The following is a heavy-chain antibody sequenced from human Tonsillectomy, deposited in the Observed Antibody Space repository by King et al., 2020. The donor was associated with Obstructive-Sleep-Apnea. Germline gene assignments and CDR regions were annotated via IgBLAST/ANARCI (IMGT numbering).Heavy chain of an antibody. V-gene: IGHV3-30*03. J-gene: IGHJ3*02. Sequence: VQLVESGGGVVQPGRSLRLSCAASGFSFSAYGMYWVRQAPGKGLEWVAATSYDGNIKHYGDSLKGRFTISRDNSNKTLYLQLTSLRDEETAVYYCARETYGTRYAFDMWGQGTMVTVSS. CDR2: TSYDGNIK. D-gene: IGHD2-2*01. CDR1: GFSFSAYG. CDR3: ARETYGTRYAFDM.